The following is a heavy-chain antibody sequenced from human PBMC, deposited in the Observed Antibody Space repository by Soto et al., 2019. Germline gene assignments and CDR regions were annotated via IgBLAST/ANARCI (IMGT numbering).Heavy chain of an antibody. CDR1: GYSIDRGYY. V-gene: IGHV4-38-2*02. D-gene: IGHD3-22*01. J-gene: IGHJ4*02. CDR2: ISHRGAT. CDR3: VRYEYDSSGPDEEH. Sequence: SETLSLTCSVSGYSIDRGYYWGWIRQAPERGLEWIGSISHRGATSYTPSLKSRAIISLDTSNNHFTLRLTTVTVADTAPYNCVRYEYDSSGPDEEHWGQGTLVTVSS.